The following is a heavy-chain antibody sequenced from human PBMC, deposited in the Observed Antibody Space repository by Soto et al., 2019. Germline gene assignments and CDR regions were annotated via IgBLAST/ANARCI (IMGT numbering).Heavy chain of an antibody. J-gene: IGHJ6*02. Sequence: ASVKVSCKASGYTFTGYYIHWVRQAPGQGLEWMGWINHNSGGTNYAQKFQGRVTMTRDTSISTAYMELSRLRSDDTAVYYCAVTDQTYGMDVWGQGTPVTVSS. V-gene: IGHV1-2*02. D-gene: IGHD2-8*02. CDR1: GYTFTGYY. CDR3: AVTDQTYGMDV. CDR2: INHNSGGT.